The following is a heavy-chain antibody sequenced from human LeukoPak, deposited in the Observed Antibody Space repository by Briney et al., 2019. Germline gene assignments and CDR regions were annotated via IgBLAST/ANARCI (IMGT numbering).Heavy chain of an antibody. Sequence: GGALRLSRAVSGFNVSGNYMSWVRQAPGKGLEWVSVLYSGGRTYHADTVKGRFTISRDTSKNTLYLQMNNLRAEDTAVYYCARDVATVTTLGEVGPVWGQGTLVTVSS. J-gene: IGHJ4*02. V-gene: IGHV3-66*01. CDR1: GFNVSGNY. D-gene: IGHD4-17*01. CDR3: ARDVATVTTLGEVGPV. CDR2: LYSGGRT.